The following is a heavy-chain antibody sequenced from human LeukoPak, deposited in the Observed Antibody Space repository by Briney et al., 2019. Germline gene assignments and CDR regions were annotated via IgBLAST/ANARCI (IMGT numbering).Heavy chain of an antibody. D-gene: IGHD3-10*01. Sequence: ASVKVSCKASGYTFTSYYMHWVRQAPGQGLEWMGIINPSGGSTSYAQKFQGRVTMTEDTSTDTAYMELSSLRSEDTAVYYCAITMVRGVIGPIPAYYYYYGMDVWGQGTTVTVSS. V-gene: IGHV1-46*01. CDR1: GYTFTSYY. CDR2: INPSGGST. J-gene: IGHJ6*02. CDR3: AITMVRGVIGPIPAYYYYYGMDV.